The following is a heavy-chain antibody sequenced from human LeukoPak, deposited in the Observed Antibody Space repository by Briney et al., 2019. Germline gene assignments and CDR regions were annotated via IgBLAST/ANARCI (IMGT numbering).Heavy chain of an antibody. V-gene: IGHV3-48*02. CDR1: TFTFSSYS. CDR3: ARILGFTIDY. D-gene: IGHD2-2*01. Sequence: GGSLRLSCGTSTFTFSSYSMNWVRQAPGKGLEWVSYSEYSGTTSYYADSVKGRFTVSRDNAKNSLYLQMSSLRDEDTAVYYCARILGFTIDYGGQGTLVTVSS. CDR2: SEYSGTTS. J-gene: IGHJ4*02.